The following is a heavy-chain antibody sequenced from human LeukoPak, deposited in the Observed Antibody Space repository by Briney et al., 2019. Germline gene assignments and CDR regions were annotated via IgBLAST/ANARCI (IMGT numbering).Heavy chain of an antibody. D-gene: IGHD2-15*01. CDR1: GGSFSGYY. CDR2: MNQRGGT. Sequence: PSQTLSLTCAVSGGSFSGYYWTWFPQPPGKGLEWIGEMNQRGGTDYNPSLKSRVTISVDTSKNQFSLKLTSVTAADTAVYYCARGDVGPGLQNWGQGTLVTVSS. J-gene: IGHJ4*02. CDR3: ARGDVGPGLQN. V-gene: IGHV4-34*01.